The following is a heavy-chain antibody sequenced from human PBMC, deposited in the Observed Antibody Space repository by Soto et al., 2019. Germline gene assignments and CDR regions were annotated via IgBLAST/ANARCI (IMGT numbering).Heavy chain of an antibody. CDR1: GGWISSYY. Sequence: SETLPLTCTVSGGWISSYYWSWIRQPPGTGLEWIGYIYYSGSTNYNPSLKSRVTISVDTSKNQFSLKLSSVTAWDTAVYYCARAGRLGLWFGELVSGWFDPWGQGTLVTVSS. CDR3: ARAGRLGLWFGELVSGWFDP. J-gene: IGHJ5*02. D-gene: IGHD3-10*01. V-gene: IGHV4-59*01. CDR2: IYYSGST.